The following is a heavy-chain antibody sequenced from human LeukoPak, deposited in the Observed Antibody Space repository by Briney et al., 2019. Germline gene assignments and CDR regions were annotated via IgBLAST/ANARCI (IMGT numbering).Heavy chain of an antibody. D-gene: IGHD6-19*01. CDR3: AYSSGWYQYYFDY. CDR2: ISGSGGST. V-gene: IGHV3-23*01. CDR1: GFTFSSFW. Sequence: TGGSLRLSCAASGFTFSSFWMHWVRQPPGKGLEWVSAISGSGGSTYYADSVKGRFTISRDNSKNTLYLQMNSLRAEDTAVYYCAYSSGWYQYYFDYWGQGTLVTVSS. J-gene: IGHJ4*02.